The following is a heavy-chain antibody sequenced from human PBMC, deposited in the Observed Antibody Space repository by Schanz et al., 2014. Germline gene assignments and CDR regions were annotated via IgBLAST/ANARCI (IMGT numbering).Heavy chain of an antibody. Sequence: GQLAESGGGLVQPGRSLRLSCAASGFTFSDYYMSWIRQAPGKGLEWVSCTNGDGTNAKYADSVKGRFTISRDRFQNTLYLRMSSLRAEDTAVYYCARPRFDYGEVDYWGQGTLVTVSS. V-gene: IGHV3-11*06. CDR2: TNGDGTNA. J-gene: IGHJ4*02. CDR3: ARPRFDYGEVDY. CDR1: GFTFSDYY. D-gene: IGHD4-17*01.